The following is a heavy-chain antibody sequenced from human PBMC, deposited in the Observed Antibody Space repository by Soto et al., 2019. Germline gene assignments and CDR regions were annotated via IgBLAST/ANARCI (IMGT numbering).Heavy chain of an antibody. CDR2: IYYSGST. V-gene: IGHV4-39*01. J-gene: IGHJ6*02. D-gene: IGHD2-2*01. CDR1: SGSISSSSYT. CDR3: ARLHGYCIRTSCSGYYAMDV. Sequence: SETLSLTCTFSSGSISSSSYTLGWIRQPPGKGLEWIGSIYYSGSTYYNPSLKSRITVSVDTSKNQFSLNLSSVTAADTAVYYCARLHGYCIRTSCSGYYAMDVWGQGTTVTVSS.